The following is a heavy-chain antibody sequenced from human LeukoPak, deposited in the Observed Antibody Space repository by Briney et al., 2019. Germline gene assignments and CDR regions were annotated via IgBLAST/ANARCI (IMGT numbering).Heavy chain of an antibody. V-gene: IGHV3-30*02. J-gene: IGHJ4*02. CDR3: ARDGYSYGYLDY. CDR2: IRYGGSNK. Sequence: GGSLRPSCAASGFIFSSYSMNWVRQAPGKGLEWVAFIRYGGSNKYYADSVKGRFTISRDNAKNSLYLQMNSLRAEDTAVYYCARDGYSYGYLDYWDQGTLVTVSS. CDR1: GFIFSSYS. D-gene: IGHD5-18*01.